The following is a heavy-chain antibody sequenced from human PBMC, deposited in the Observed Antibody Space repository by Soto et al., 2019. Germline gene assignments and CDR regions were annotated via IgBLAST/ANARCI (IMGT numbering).Heavy chain of an antibody. V-gene: IGHV4-39*01. Sequence: SETLSLTCNVAGASINTRNYYRGWIRQPPGKGLEWFGSVFYSGSTSYNPSLKSRVTISILTSQNQFSLRLTSVTAADTALYFCVRHPRVMVPRQHDYYFDTWGPGHLVTVS. J-gene: IGHJ4*02. D-gene: IGHD2-8*01. CDR1: GASINTRNYY. CDR2: VFYSGST. CDR3: VRHPRVMVPRQHDYYFDT.